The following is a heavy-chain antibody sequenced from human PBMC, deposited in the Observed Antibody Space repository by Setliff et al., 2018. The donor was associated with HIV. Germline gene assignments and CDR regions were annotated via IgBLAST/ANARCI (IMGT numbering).Heavy chain of an antibody. D-gene: IGHD3-9*01. J-gene: IGHJ3*02. CDR3: VRRLRYFDPSFDI. V-gene: IGHV4-59*12. Sequence: SETLSLTCTVSGDSISNYWSWMRQPPGKGLEWIGHIYYSGSTNYNPSLKSRVTISVDTSRNQFSLTLSSVTAADTAVYYCVRRLRYFDPSFDIWGQGTLVTVSS. CDR2: IYYSGST. CDR1: GDSISNY.